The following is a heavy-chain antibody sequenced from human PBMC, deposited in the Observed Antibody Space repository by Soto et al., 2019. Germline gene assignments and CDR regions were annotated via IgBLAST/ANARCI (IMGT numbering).Heavy chain of an antibody. J-gene: IGHJ4*02. Sequence: EVQLVESGGGLVQPGRSLRLSCAASGFTFDDYAMHWVRQATGKGLEWVSGISWNSGSIGYADSVKGRFTISRDNAKKSLYLQMNGLRAEDTALYYCAKGQSIAARGGFDYWGQGTLVTVSS. D-gene: IGHD6-6*01. CDR1: GFTFDDYA. CDR2: ISWNSGSI. V-gene: IGHV3-9*01. CDR3: AKGQSIAARGGFDY.